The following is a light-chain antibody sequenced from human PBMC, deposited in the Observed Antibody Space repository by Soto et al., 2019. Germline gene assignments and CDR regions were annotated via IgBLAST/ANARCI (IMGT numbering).Light chain of an antibody. J-gene: IGKJ1*01. V-gene: IGKV3-15*01. CDR2: GTS. CDR1: QNISRS. CDR3: HKYNGWPRT. Sequence: EIVMTQSPVTLSLCPGEISTLSGRASQNISRSLAWYQQKPGQGPSLLIYGTSTRAGGVPARFSGGGSGTEFTLTITSLQSEDFAVYYCHKYNGWPRTFGHGTKVDIK.